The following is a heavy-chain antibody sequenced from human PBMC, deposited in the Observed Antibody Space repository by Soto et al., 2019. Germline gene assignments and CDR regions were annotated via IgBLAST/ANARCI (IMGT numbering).Heavy chain of an antibody. CDR2: VCFHGSGE. CDR3: VKGPDNWDDSNWCDP. V-gene: IGHV3-30*18. Sequence: QVQVMESGGGVVQPGRSLRISCAASGFTLSNSGIHWVRQAPGKGLEWVAAVCFHGSGEYYADSVKGRFTISGDSSNNLVYLQMNSLTTDDTAVYDCVKGPDNWDDSNWCDPWGQGILVTVSS. CDR1: GFTLSNSG. D-gene: IGHD3-16*01. J-gene: IGHJ5*02.